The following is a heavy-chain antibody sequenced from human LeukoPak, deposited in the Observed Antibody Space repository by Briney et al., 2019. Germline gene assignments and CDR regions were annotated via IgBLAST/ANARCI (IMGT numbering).Heavy chain of an antibody. Sequence: ASVKVSCKASGYTFTSYGISWVRQAPGQGLEWMGWISAYNGNTNYAQKLQGRVTMTTDTSTSTAYMELRSLRSDDTAVYYCARDPAANYDFWRGYYQGYYYGMDVWGQGTTVTVSS. J-gene: IGHJ6*02. D-gene: IGHD3-3*01. V-gene: IGHV1-18*01. CDR3: ARDPAANYDFWRGYYQGYYYGMDV. CDR2: ISAYNGNT. CDR1: GYTFTSYG.